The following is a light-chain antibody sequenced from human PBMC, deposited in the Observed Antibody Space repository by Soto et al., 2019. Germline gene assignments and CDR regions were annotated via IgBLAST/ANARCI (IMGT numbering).Light chain of an antibody. CDR2: GGS. J-gene: IGLJ2*01. V-gene: IGLV2-8*01. Sequence: QAVVTQPPSASGSPGQSVTISCTGTSSDIGGYNSVSWYQHSPGKAPKLILYGGSHRPSGVPGRFSGSTSGNTASLTVSGLQAEDDGDYYCSSYAGNHVLAFGGGTKLTVL. CDR1: SSDIGGYNS. CDR3: SSYAGNHVLA.